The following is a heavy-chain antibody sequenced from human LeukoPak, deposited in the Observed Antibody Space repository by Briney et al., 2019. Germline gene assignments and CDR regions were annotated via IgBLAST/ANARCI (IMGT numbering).Heavy chain of an antibody. D-gene: IGHD7-27*01. Sequence: GGPLTLPCAASVFTFNSYCMSGVRHAPGKGLEWVANINQDGSEKYYVYSVKGRCTIYREIAKSSLYLQRNSLRAEDTAVYYCAIGLRSTWGLGDYWGKGTLVTVSS. J-gene: IGHJ4*02. CDR2: INQDGSEK. V-gene: IGHV3-7*03. CDR1: VFTFNSYC. CDR3: AIGLRSTWGLGDY.